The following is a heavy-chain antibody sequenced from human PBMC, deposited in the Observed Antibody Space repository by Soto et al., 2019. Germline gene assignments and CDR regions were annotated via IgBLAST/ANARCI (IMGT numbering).Heavy chain of an antibody. J-gene: IGHJ4*02. D-gene: IGHD1-7*01. CDR2: IYWDDDK. V-gene: IGHV2-5*02. CDR3: AHRLTLNTDWNYGRFDY. Sequence: QITLKESGPALVKPTQTLTLTCTFSGFSLTTSGVGVGWIRQPPGKALEWLALIYWDDDKRYCPSLRSRLTITKDTARNQVVLTMTSMDPVDTATYFCAHRLTLNTDWNYGRFDYWGQGALVTVSS. CDR1: GFSLTTSGVG.